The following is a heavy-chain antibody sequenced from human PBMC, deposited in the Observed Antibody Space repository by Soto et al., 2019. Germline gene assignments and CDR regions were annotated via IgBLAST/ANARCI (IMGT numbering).Heavy chain of an antibody. CDR3: ARVHVMVVAGSTFDY. Sequence: SETLSLTCTVCGYTISSGSYWAWIRHPPGKGPEWIASIYHGGTTFYNPSLKSRITISVDTSNNQFSLKLTSVTAADTAVYYCARVHVMVVAGSTFDYWGHGTLVTVSS. D-gene: IGHD6-19*01. CDR1: GYTISSGSY. V-gene: IGHV4-38-2*02. CDR2: IYHGGTT. J-gene: IGHJ4*01.